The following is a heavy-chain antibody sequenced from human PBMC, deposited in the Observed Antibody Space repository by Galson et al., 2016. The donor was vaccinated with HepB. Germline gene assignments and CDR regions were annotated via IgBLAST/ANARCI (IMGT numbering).Heavy chain of an antibody. CDR3: ARRVPGAAFDF. D-gene: IGHD4/OR15-4a*01. V-gene: IGHV3-23*01. Sequence: LRLSCAGSGFTFSSYDMFWVRQAPGKGLESVSEISGNGVNTYYANSVKGRSTISRDNSKNTLYLQLNSLTGEDTAVYYCARRVPGAAFDFWGQGTLVSVSS. CDR1: GFTFSSYD. J-gene: IGHJ4*02. CDR2: ISGNGVNT.